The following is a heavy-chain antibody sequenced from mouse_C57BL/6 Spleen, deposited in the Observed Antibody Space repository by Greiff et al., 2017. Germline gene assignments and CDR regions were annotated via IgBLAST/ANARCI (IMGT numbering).Heavy chain of an antibody. J-gene: IGHJ2*01. D-gene: IGHD2-3*01. V-gene: IGHV1-53*01. CDR1: GYTFTSYW. CDR2: INPSNGGT. Sequence: QVQLKQSGTELVKPGASVKLSCKASGYTFTSYWMHWVKQRPGQGLEWIGNINPSNGGTNYNEKFKSKATLTVDKSSSTAYMQLSSLTSEDSAVYYCARDDGYYLLFFDYWGQGTTLTVSS. CDR3: ARDDGYYLLFFDY.